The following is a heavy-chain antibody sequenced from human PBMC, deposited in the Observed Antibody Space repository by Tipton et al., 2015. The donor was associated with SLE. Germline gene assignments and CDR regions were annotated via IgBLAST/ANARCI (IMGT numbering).Heavy chain of an antibody. J-gene: IGHJ6*02. CDR3: ARDGGGYNPYYYYYGMDV. CDR2: IYYSGST. V-gene: IGHV4-61*01. Sequence: TLSLTCAVSGYSISSGYYWGWIRQPPGKGLEWIGYIYYSGSTNYNPSLKSRVTISVDTSKNQFSLKLSSVTAADTAVYYCARDGGGYNPYYYYYGMDVWGQGTTVTVSS. D-gene: IGHD5-24*01. CDR1: GYSISSGYY.